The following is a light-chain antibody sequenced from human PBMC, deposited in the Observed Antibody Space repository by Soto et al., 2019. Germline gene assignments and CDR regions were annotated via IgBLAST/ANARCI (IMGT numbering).Light chain of an antibody. CDR3: QQRSNWPPT. Sequence: EIVLTQSPATLSLSPGERATLSCRASQSVSSYLAWYQQNPGQAPRLLIYDASNRATGIPARFSGSGSVTDFTLTISSLEPEDFAVDYCQQRSNWPPTFGQGTKVEIK. CDR2: DAS. J-gene: IGKJ1*01. V-gene: IGKV3-11*01. CDR1: QSVSSY.